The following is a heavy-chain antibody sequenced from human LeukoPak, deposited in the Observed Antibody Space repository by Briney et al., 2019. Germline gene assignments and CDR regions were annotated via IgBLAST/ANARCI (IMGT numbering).Heavy chain of an antibody. CDR1: GYTVSRQY. CDR3: ARDDFDTAMVYNYFDP. D-gene: IGHD5-18*01. J-gene: IGHJ5*02. CDR2: IHPIGGST. Sequence: ASVKISCKASGYTVSRQYIHWVRQAPGQGLEVMGVIHPIGGSTNYAQRFEGRVTMTRDTSTSTVYMELRSLTSEDTAVYYCARDDFDTAMVYNYFDPWGQGTLVTVSS. V-gene: IGHV1-46*01.